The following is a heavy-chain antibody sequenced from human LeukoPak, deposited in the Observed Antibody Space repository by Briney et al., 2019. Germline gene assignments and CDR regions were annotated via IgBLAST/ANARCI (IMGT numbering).Heavy chain of an antibody. CDR3: ATDKEYSSSSFFGRTDY. J-gene: IGHJ4*02. D-gene: IGHD6-6*01. V-gene: IGHV3-23*01. CDR2: ISGSGDST. Sequence: GGSLRLSCAASGFTFSSNAMSWVRQAPGRGLEWVSAISGSGDSTYYADADSVQGRFTISRDNSKNTLYLQMNSLSAEDTAVYYCATDKEYSSSSFFGRTDYWGQGILVTVSS. CDR1: GFTFSSNA.